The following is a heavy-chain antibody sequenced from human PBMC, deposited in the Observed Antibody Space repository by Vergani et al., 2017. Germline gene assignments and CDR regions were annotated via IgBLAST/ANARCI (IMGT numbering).Heavy chain of an antibody. CDR3: ATSRGDQLPYDAFDI. J-gene: IGHJ3*02. CDR2: IKSKTDGGTT. V-gene: IGHV3-15*01. CDR1: GFTFSNAW. Sequence: EVQLVESGGGLVKPGGSLRLSCAASGFTFSNAWMSWVRQAPGKGLEWVGRIKSKTDGGTTDYAAPVKGRFTISRDDSKNTLYLQMNSLKTEDTAVYYCATSRGDQLPYDAFDIWGQGTMVTVSS. D-gene: IGHD2-2*01.